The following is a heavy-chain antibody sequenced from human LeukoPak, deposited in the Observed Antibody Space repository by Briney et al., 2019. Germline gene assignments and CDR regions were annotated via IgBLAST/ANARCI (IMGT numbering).Heavy chain of an antibody. CDR1: GYTFTSYD. Sequence: ASVKVSCKASGYTFTSYDINWVRQAPGQGLEWMGWISPNSGGTNYAQKFQGWVTMTRDTSISTAYMELSRLRSDDTAVYYCARGGVANVVVPAAVHSLFDYWGQGTLVTVSS. J-gene: IGHJ4*02. CDR3: ARGGVANVVVPAAVHSLFDY. V-gene: IGHV1-2*04. CDR2: ISPNSGGT. D-gene: IGHD2-2*01.